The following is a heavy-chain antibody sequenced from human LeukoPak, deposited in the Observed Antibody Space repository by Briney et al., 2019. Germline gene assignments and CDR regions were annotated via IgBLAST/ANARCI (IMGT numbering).Heavy chain of an antibody. Sequence: SETLSLTCTVSGGSISSYYWCWIRQPPGKGLEWIGYIYYSGSTNYNPSLKSRVTISVDTSKNQFSLKLSSVTAADTAVYYCARGRDYYDSSGYYQLFDYWGQGTLVTVSS. D-gene: IGHD3-22*01. CDR3: ARGRDYYDSSGYYQLFDY. CDR1: GGSISSYY. J-gene: IGHJ4*02. V-gene: IGHV4-59*08. CDR2: IYYSGST.